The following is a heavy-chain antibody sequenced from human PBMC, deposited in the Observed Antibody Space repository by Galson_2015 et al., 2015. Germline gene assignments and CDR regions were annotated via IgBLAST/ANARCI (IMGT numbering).Heavy chain of an antibody. CDR3: ARDGGSYYFDY. V-gene: IGHV1-46*01. J-gene: IGHJ4*02. D-gene: IGHD1-26*01. CDR2: INPSGGST. CDR1: GYTFTSYY. Sequence: SVKVSCKASGYTFTSYYMHWVRQAPGQGLEWLGIINPSGGSTSYAQKFQGRVTMTRDTSTSTVYMELSSLRSEDTAVYYCARDGGSYYFDYWGQGTLVTVSS.